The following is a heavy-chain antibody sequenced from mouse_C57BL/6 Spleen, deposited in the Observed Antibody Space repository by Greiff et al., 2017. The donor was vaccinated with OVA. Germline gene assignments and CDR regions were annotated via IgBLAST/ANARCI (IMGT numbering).Heavy chain of an antibody. J-gene: IGHJ2*01. Sequence: DVHLVESGGGLVQPKGSLKLSCAASGFSFNTYAMNWVRQAPGKGLEWVARIRSKSNNYATYYADSVKDRFTISRDDSESMLYLQMNNLKTEDTAMYYCVRQGDRYFDYWGQGTTLTVSS. V-gene: IGHV10-1*01. CDR3: VRQGDRYFDY. D-gene: IGHD3-3*01. CDR1: GFSFNTYA. CDR2: IRSKSNNYAT.